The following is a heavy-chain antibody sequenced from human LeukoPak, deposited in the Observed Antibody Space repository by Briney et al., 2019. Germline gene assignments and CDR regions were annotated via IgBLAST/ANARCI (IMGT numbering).Heavy chain of an antibody. J-gene: IGHJ4*02. V-gene: IGHV4-34*01. CDR3: ARGRGMATILNFDY. D-gene: IGHD5-24*01. CDR2: INHSGST. CDR1: GGSFSGYY. Sequence: SETLSLTCAVYGGSFSGYYWSWIRQPPGKGLEWIGEINHSGSTNYNPSLKSRVTISVDTSKYQFSLKLSSVTAADTAVYYCARGRGMATILNFDYWGQGTLVTVSS.